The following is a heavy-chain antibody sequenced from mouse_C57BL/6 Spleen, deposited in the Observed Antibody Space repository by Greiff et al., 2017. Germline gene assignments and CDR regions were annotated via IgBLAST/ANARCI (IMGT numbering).Heavy chain of an antibody. J-gene: IGHJ4*01. V-gene: IGHV5-9*04. CDR3: ARQQAARATGAMDY. Sequence: EVQLQESGGGLVKPGGSLKLSCAASGFTFSSYTMSWVRQTPEKRLEWVATISGGGGNTYYPDSVKGRFTISRDNAKNNLYLQMSSLRYEDTAVYYCARQQAARATGAMDYWGQGTSVTVSS. D-gene: IGHD3-1*01. CDR2: ISGGGGNT. CDR1: GFTFSSYT.